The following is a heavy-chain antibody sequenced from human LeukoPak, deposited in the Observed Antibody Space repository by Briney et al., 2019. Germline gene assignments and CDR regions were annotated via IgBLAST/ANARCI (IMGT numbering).Heavy chain of an antibody. CDR1: GFTFSSYG. Sequence: TGGSLRLSCAASGFTFSSYGMSWVRQAPGKGLEWVSAISGSGGSTYYADSVKGRFTISRDNSKNTLYLQMNSLRAEDTAVYYCAKLGNSMVRGVIFYAFDIWGQGTMVTVSS. V-gene: IGHV3-23*01. J-gene: IGHJ3*02. D-gene: IGHD3-10*01. CDR3: AKLGNSMVRGVIFYAFDI. CDR2: ISGSGGST.